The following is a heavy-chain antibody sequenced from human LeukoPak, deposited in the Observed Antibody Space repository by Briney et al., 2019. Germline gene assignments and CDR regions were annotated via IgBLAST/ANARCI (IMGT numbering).Heavy chain of an antibody. J-gene: IGHJ6*03. CDR3: ASYGSGSYSGYYYYYMDV. V-gene: IGHV1-69*05. Sequence: ASVTVSCKASGGTFSSYAISGVRQAPGQGLAWMGGIIPIFGTANYPQKFQGRVTITTDESTSTAYIELSSLRSEDTAVYYCASYGSGSYSGYYYYYMDVWGKGTTVTVSS. CDR2: IIPIFGTA. D-gene: IGHD3-10*01. CDR1: GGTFSSYA.